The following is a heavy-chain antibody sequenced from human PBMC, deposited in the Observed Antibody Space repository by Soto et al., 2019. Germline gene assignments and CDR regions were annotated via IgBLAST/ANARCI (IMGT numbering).Heavy chain of an antibody. J-gene: IGHJ6*02. Sequence: QVQLVQSGAEVKKPGASVKVSCKASGYTFTSYGLSWVRQAPGQGLEWMGWISTYNGNTNYAQKLQGRVTMTTDTSTSTAYMELRSLRSDDTAVYYCAKFRSYYYYYGMDVWGQGTTVTVSS. CDR3: AKFRSYYYYYGMDV. CDR2: ISTYNGNT. V-gene: IGHV1-18*01. CDR1: GYTFTSYG.